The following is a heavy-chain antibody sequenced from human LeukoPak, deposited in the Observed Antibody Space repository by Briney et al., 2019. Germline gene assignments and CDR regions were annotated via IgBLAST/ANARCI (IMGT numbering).Heavy chain of an antibody. CDR2: IYHSGTT. CDR3: ARSPFTSGYYYHMDV. J-gene: IGHJ6*03. D-gene: IGHD3-22*01. V-gene: IGHV4-38-2*01. Sequence: KPSETLSLTCAVSAHSISSGYYWGWIRQPPGRGLEWIGSIYHSGTTYYNPSLKTRVTISLDTSKNQFSLKLSAVTDNDTAVYYCARSPFTSGYYYHMDVWGKGTTVTVSS. CDR1: AHSISSGYY.